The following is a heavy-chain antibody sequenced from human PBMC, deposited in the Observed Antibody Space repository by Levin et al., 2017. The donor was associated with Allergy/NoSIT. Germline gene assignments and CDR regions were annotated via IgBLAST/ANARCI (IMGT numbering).Heavy chain of an antibody. Sequence: GGSLRLSCVASGFTFSNYAMSWVRQAPGKGLEWVSAISGSGDSSYYADSVKGRFTISRDNSKNTLYLQMNSLRAEDTAVYYCAKSPSSGWSNYYYGMDVWGQGTTVTVSS. CDR2: ISGSGDSS. CDR3: AKSPSSGWSNYYYGMDV. J-gene: IGHJ6*02. D-gene: IGHD6-19*01. V-gene: IGHV3-23*01. CDR1: GFTFSNYA.